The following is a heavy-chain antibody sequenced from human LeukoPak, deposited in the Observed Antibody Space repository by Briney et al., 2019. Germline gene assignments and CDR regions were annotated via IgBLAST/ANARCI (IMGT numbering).Heavy chain of an antibody. J-gene: IGHJ4*02. CDR2: IIPIFGTA. Sequence: SVKVSCTASGGTFSSYAISWVRQAPGQGLEWMGGIIPIFGTANYAQKFQGRVTITADESTSTAYMELSSLRSEDTAVYYCARARYCSGGSCYFFDYWGQGTLVTVSS. D-gene: IGHD2-15*01. CDR3: ARARYCSGGSCYFFDY. CDR1: GGTFSSYA. V-gene: IGHV1-69*13.